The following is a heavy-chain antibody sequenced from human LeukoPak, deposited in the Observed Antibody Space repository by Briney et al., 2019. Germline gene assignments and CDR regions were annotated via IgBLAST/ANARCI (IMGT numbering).Heavy chain of an antibody. Sequence: GGSLRLSCAASGFIFCMYAMSWVRQAPGKGLEWVSTLSGSGGSTYYADSVKGRFTISGDESKNTLSLQMNSLRPEDTAVYYCAKNAAGIVLMIYAPLDSWGQGTLVTVSS. V-gene: IGHV3-23*01. CDR2: LSGSGGST. D-gene: IGHD2-8*01. CDR3: AKNAAGIVLMIYAPLDS. CDR1: GFIFCMYA. J-gene: IGHJ4*02.